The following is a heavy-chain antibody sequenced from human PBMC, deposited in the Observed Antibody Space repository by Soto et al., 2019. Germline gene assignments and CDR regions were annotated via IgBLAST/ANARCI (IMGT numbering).Heavy chain of an antibody. CDR1: GGTFSNYA. D-gene: IGHD2-15*01. CDR3: AKDGGQDGYSGNWFDP. J-gene: IGHJ5*02. V-gene: IGHV1-69*05. CDR2: IIPIFGSA. Sequence: QVQLVQSGAEVKKPGSSVKVSCKASGGTFSNYAITWVRQAPGQGLEWLGRIIPIFGSANFAQKFQGRVTLTTDESTTTDYMELSSMRSDDTAVYYCAKDGGQDGYSGNWFDPWGQGTLVTVSS.